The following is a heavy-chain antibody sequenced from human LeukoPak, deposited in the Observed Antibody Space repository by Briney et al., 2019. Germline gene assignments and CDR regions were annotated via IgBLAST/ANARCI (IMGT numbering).Heavy chain of an antibody. CDR2: ISAYNGNT. V-gene: IGHV1-18*01. CDR3: ARVPSGGDWFDP. J-gene: IGHJ5*02. CDR1: GYTFTSYG. Sequence: ASVKVSCKASGYTFTSYGISWVRQAPGQGLEWMGWISAYNGNTNYAQKLQGRVTMTTDTSASTAYMELRSLRSDDTAVYYCARVPSGGDWFDPWGQGTLVTVSS. D-gene: IGHD1-14*01.